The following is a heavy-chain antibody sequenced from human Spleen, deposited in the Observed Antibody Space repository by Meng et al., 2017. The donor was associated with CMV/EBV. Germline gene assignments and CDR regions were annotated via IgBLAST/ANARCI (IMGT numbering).Heavy chain of an antibody. J-gene: IGHJ6*02. CDR1: GFTFSSSA. Sequence: GGSLRLSCAASGFTFSSSAMHWVRQAPGKGLEWVAVISYDGSNKYNADSVKGRFTISRDNSKNTLYLQMNSLRAEDTAVYYCARVGRFTIFGVVSYAMDVWGQGTTVTVSS. V-gene: IGHV3-30-3*01. CDR3: ARVGRFTIFGVVSYAMDV. CDR2: ISYDGSNK. D-gene: IGHD3-3*01.